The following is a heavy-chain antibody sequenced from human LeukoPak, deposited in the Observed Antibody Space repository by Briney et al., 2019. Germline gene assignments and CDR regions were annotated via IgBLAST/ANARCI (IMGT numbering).Heavy chain of an antibody. CDR1: GGTFSSYA. D-gene: IGHD2-21*02. CDR3: ARAGDRPTYYYYYMDV. V-gene: IGHV1-69*13. CDR2: IIPIFGTA. Sequence: EASVKVSCKASGGTFSSYAISWVRQAPGQGLEWMGGIIPIFGTANYAQKFQGRVTITADESTSTAYMELSSLRSEDTAVYYCARAGDRPTYYYYYMDVWGKGTTVTVSS. J-gene: IGHJ6*03.